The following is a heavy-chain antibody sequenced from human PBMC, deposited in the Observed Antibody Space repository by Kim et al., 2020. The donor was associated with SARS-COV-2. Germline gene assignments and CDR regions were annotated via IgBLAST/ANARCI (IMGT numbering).Heavy chain of an antibody. CDR1: GFTFSNYW. Sequence: GGSLRLSCAASGFTFSNYWMHWVRQAPGKGLVWVSRINSDASNIRYADSVKGRFNISRDNAKNTLYLQMNSLRAEDTAVYYCVRDTTVRDWGQGTLVTVSA. V-gene: IGHV3-74*01. CDR3: VRDTTVRD. D-gene: IGHD1-1*01. J-gene: IGHJ4*02. CDR2: INSDASNI.